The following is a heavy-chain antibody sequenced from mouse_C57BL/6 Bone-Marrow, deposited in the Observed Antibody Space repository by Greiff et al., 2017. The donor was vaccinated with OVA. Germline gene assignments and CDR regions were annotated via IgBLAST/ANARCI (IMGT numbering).Heavy chain of an antibody. D-gene: IGHD2-4*01. CDR1: GFTFSDFY. V-gene: IGHV7-1*01. Sequence: EVKLMESGGGLVQSGRSLRLSCATSGFTFSDFYMEWVRQAPGKGLEWIAASRHKANDYTTEYSASVKGRFIVSRDTSQSILYLQMNALRTENTAVYYCAKEYYEYDGGGFAYWGQGTLVTVSA. J-gene: IGHJ3*01. CDR2: SRHKANDYTT. CDR3: AKEYYEYDGGGFAY.